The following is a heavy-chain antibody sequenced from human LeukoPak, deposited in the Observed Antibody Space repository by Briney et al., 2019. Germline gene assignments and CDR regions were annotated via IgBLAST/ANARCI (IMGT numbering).Heavy chain of an antibody. J-gene: IGHJ4*02. CDR2: ITSSGTTM. Sequence: GGSLRLSCAASGFTFSSYAMSWVRQAPGKGLEWVSYITSSGTTMYYADSVKGRFTISRDNAKNSLYLQLNSLRAEDTAVYYCARGHLWFGESSWGQGTLVTVSS. CDR3: ARGHLWFGESS. CDR1: GFTFSSYA. V-gene: IGHV3-48*04. D-gene: IGHD3-10*01.